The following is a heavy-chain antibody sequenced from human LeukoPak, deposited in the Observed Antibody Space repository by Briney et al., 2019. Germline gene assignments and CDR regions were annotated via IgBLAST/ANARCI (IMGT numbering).Heavy chain of an antibody. CDR3: ARLARDYYDSSGYLAFDI. J-gene: IGHJ3*02. CDR1: GFTFSSYA. Sequence: GSLRLSCAASGFTFSSYAMSWVRQAPGKGLEWVSAISGSGGSTYYADSVKGRFAISRDNSKNTLYLQMNSLRAEDTAVYYCARLARDYYDSSGYLAFDIWGQGTMVTVSS. D-gene: IGHD3-22*01. CDR2: ISGSGGST. V-gene: IGHV3-23*01.